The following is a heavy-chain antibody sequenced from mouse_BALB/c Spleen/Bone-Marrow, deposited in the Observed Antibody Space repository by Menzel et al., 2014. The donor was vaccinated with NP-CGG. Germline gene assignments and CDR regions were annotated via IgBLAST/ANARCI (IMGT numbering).Heavy chain of an antibody. CDR2: IYPGDGDT. D-gene: IGHD2-1*01. CDR1: GYAFSSYW. J-gene: IGHJ2*01. Sequence: VKLQESGAELVRPGSSVKISCKAPGYAFSSYWMNWVKQRPGQGLEWIGQIYPGDGDTNYSGKFKGKATLTADESSSTAYMQLSSLTSEDSAVYFCAFGNYDFDYWGQGTPLTVSS. CDR3: AFGNYDFDY. V-gene: IGHV1-80*01.